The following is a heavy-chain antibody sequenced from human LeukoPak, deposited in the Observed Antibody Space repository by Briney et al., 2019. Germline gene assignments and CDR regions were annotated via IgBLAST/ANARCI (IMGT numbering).Heavy chain of an antibody. CDR2: ISSSSSTI. D-gene: IGHD2-2*01. V-gene: IGHV3-48*01. J-gene: IGHJ4*02. Sequence: GGSLRLSCAASGFTFSSYSMNWVRQAPGKGLEWVSYISSSSSTIYYADSVKGRFTISRDNAKNSLYMQMNSLRAEDMVVYYCARDAPPRYCSSTSCWGGFDYWGQGTLVTVSS. CDR3: ARDAPPRYCSSTSCWGGFDY. CDR1: GFTFSSYS.